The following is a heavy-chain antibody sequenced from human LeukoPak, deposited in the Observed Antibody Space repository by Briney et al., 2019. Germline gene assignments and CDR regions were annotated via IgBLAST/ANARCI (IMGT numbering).Heavy chain of an antibody. V-gene: IGHV3-7*01. CDR2: IKQDGSEK. Sequence: PGGSLRLSCAAPGFTFTRYWMTWVRQAPGKGLECVANIKQDGSEKHYVDSVKGRFTISRDNAKNSLYLQMKSLRAEDTAVYYCVRTRGGGNYGSSSRYYFDYWGQGTLATVSS. CDR1: GFTFTRYW. D-gene: IGHD3-10*01. CDR3: VRTRGGGNYGSSSRYYFDY. J-gene: IGHJ4*02.